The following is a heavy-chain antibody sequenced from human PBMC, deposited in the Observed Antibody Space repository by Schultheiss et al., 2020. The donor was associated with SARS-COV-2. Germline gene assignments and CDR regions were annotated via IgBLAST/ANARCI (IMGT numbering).Heavy chain of an antibody. Sequence: GGSLRLSCGFSGFTFSNYNMNWVRQPPGKGLEWVSVIYSGGSTYYADSVKGRFTISRDNSKNTLHLVMNSLTAEDTAVYYCARDYRNKYDDYYYYTMDVWGQGTTVTVSS. CDR3: ARDYRNKYDDYYYYTMDV. J-gene: IGHJ6*02. V-gene: IGHV3-53*01. D-gene: IGHD3-16*01. CDR1: GFTFSNYN. CDR2: IYSGGST.